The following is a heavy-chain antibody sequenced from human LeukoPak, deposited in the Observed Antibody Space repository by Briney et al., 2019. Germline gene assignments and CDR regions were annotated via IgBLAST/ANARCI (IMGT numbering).Heavy chain of an antibody. V-gene: IGHV2-70*04. J-gene: IGHJ4*02. D-gene: IGHD3-22*01. CDR2: IDWDDDK. CDR1: GFSLNTTGMR. CDR3: TRIAPSYYYDSSAPLGY. Sequence: SGPTLVKPTQTLTLTCTFSGFSLNTTGMRMGWIRQPPGKALEWLARIDWDDDKFYSTSLKPRLTISKDSSRNQVVLTMTNMDPVDTATYYCTRIAPSYYYDSSAPLGYWGQGTLVTVSS.